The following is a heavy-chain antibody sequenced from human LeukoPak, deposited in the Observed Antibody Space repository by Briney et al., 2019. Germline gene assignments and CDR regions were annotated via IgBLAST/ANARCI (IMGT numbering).Heavy chain of an antibody. CDR3: ARRRIAASGTDFDY. D-gene: IGHD6-13*01. V-gene: IGHV4-59*01. Sequence: SETLSLTCTVSGGSMSSYYWSWTRHPPGKGLEWIGYIYYAGSPNYNPSLKSRVTISVDTSKNQISLKLNSVTAADTAVYYCARRRIAASGTDFDYWGQGTLVTVSS. CDR1: GGSMSSYY. J-gene: IGHJ4*02. CDR2: IYYAGSP.